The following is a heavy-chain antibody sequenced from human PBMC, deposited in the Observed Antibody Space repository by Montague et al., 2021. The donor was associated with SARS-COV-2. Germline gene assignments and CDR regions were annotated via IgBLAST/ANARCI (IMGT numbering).Heavy chain of an antibody. CDR3: ARGRNPSRAYAYGSLRLVYFSVDV. V-gene: IGHV4-34*01. D-gene: IGHD5-18*01. CDR1: GGSFIFYY. J-gene: IGHJ6*02. CDR2: IDHSLNT. Sequence: SETLSLTYAVYGGSFIFYYWSCIRQVPGKRLEWIGEIDHSLNTDLNPSLKSRVAISGDTSKNHFSLNLVSVTAADTAVYYCARGRNPSRAYAYGSLRLVYFSVDVWGQGTTVTVSS.